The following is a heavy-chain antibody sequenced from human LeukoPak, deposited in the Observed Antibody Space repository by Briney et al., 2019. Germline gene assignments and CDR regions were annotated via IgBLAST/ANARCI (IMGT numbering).Heavy chain of an antibody. CDR3: AKDAQRGFDYSNSLQN. CDR2: IWSDGSDK. D-gene: IGHD4-11*01. V-gene: IGHV3-33*06. Sequence: GGSLRLSCAASGFTFSHYGMHWVRQTPGAGLEWVAVIWSDGSDKYYAKSVKGRFTISRDNSKNSLFLQVNSLRAEDTAVYYCAKDAQRGFDYSNSLQNWGQGILVTVSS. CDR1: GFTFSHYG. J-gene: IGHJ1*01.